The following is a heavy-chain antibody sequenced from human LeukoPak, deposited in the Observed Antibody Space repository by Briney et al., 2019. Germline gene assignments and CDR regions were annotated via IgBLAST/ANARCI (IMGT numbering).Heavy chain of an antibody. V-gene: IGHV5-51*01. CDR3: ARRDSSGYYQDY. D-gene: IGHD3-22*01. J-gene: IGHJ4*02. CDR2: IYPGDSDT. CDR1: GYSFSTYW. Sequence: GESLKISCKASGYSFSTYWIGWVRQMPGKGLEWMGIIYPGDSDTRYSPSFQGQVTISADKSINTAYLQWSSLKASDTAMYYCARRDSSGYYQDYWGQGTLVTVSS.